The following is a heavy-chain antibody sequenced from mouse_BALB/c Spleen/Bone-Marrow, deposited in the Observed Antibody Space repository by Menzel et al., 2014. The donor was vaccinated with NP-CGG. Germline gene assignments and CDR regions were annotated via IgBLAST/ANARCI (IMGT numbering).Heavy chain of an antibody. V-gene: IGHV1S22*01. D-gene: IGHD2-12*01. J-gene: IGHJ3*01. Sequence: LQQSGSDLVRPGASVKLSCKASGYTFTSCWIHWMKQRPGQGLEWIGNIYPGSGSTNYDEYFKSKATLTVDTSSSTAYMQLSSPTSDDSAVYYCTRGGRPPFAYWGQGTLVTVSA. CDR3: TRGGRPPFAY. CDR2: IYPGSGST. CDR1: GYTFTSCW.